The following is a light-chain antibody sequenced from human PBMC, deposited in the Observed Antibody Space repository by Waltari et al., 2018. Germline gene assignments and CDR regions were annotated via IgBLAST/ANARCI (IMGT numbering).Light chain of an antibody. J-gene: IGKJ3*01. CDR2: KAS. CDR1: QSISRW. V-gene: IGKV1-5*03. CDR3: QHYNSFSALFT. Sequence: DIQLTQSPSTVSASVGDRVTITSRASQSISRWLALYQQKPGKAPKLLIHKASSLQSGVPSRFSGSGSGTEFTLNITSLQPDDFATYYCQHYNSFSALFTFGPGTQVDIK.